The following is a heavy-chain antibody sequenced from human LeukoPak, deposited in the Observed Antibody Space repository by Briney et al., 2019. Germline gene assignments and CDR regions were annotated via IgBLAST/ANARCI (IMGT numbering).Heavy chain of an antibody. J-gene: IGHJ5*02. CDR2: INHSGST. V-gene: IGHV4-39*07. Sequence: PSETLSLTCTVSGGSISSSSYYWGWIRQPPGKGLEWIGEINHSGSTNYNPSLKSRVTISVDTSKNQFSLKLSSVTAADTAVYYCARVAPWTTVEGDWFDPWGQGTLVTVSS. CDR3: ARVAPWTTVEGDWFDP. D-gene: IGHD4-23*01. CDR1: GGSISSSSYY.